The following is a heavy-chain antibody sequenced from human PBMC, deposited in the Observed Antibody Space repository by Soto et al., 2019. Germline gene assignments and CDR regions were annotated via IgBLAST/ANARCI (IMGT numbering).Heavy chain of an antibody. CDR1: GFSLNTDGVG. D-gene: IGHD3-10*01. J-gene: IGHJ4*02. V-gene: IGHV2-5*02. CDR3: AHSRNLITEDAQVGDFDY. Sequence: QITLKESGPTLVRPTQTLTLTCSFSGFSLNTDGVGVGWVRQPPGEALEWLALIYWDDDERSSPSLKTRLTITKDPSKNQVVLIMTNMDPVDTATYYCAHSRNLITEDAQVGDFDYWGQGTLVTVSS. CDR2: IYWDDDE.